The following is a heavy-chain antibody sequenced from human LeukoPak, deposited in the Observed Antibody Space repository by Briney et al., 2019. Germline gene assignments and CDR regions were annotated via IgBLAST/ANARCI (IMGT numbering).Heavy chain of an antibody. CDR2: IHADSGNT. CDR3: TIGLAGDWDAFDI. J-gene: IGHJ3*02. CDR1: GYTFTTCA. D-gene: IGHD6-19*01. Sequence: ASVKVSCKTSGYTFTTCAVHWVRQAPGQRLEWMGWIHADSGNTKYSQKLQGRVAIARDTSASTIYMELTSLRIEDTAVYFCTIGLAGDWDAFDIWGLGTLVTVSS. V-gene: IGHV1-3*01.